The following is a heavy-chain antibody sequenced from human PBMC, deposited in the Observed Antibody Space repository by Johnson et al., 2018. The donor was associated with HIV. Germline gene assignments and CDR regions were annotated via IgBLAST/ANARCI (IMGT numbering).Heavy chain of an antibody. CDR3: ANFRYYYDTHDAFDI. V-gene: IGHV3-23*04. Sequence: VPLVESGGGLVQPGGSLRLSCAASGFSFSSYAMSWVRQTPGKGLEWVSAISGSGGSTYYADSVKGRFTISRDNSKNTLYLQMNSLRAEDTAVYYCANFRYYYDTHDAFDIWGQGTMVTVSS. J-gene: IGHJ3*02. D-gene: IGHD3-22*01. CDR1: GFSFSSYA. CDR2: ISGSGGST.